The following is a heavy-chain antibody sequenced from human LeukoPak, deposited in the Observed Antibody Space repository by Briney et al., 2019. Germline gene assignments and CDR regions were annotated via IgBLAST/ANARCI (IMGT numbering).Heavy chain of an antibody. Sequence: SETLSLTCTVSGGSISSYYWSWIRQPPGKGLEWIGYIYYSGSTNYNLSLKSRVTISVDTSKSQFSLKLSSVTAADTAVYYCARGDYYGSGSYPLDYWGQGTLVTVSS. D-gene: IGHD3-10*01. CDR3: ARGDYYGSGSYPLDY. V-gene: IGHV4-59*13. J-gene: IGHJ4*02. CDR2: IYYSGST. CDR1: GGSISSYY.